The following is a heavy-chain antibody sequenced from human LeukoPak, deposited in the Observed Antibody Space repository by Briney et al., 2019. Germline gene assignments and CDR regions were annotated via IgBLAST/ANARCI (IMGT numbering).Heavy chain of an antibody. CDR2: INPGGSSI. V-gene: IGHV3-74*01. CDR1: GFTFSSYW. J-gene: IGHJ4*02. Sequence: GGSLRLSCAASGFTFSSYWMHWVRHVPGKGLEWVARINPGGSSITYTDSVKGRFTISRDIAKNTLYLQMDSLRAEDTGVYYCARSNQADDYWGQGTLVTVSS. D-gene: IGHD1-14*01. CDR3: ARSNQADDY.